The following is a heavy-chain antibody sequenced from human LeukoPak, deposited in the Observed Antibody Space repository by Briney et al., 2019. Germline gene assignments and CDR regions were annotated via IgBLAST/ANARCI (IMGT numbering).Heavy chain of an antibody. CDR1: GSNFTSYW. J-gene: IGHJ3*02. Sequence: GAALQISCKGSGSNFTSYWIGGGRPLTGEGLEGMGLIYPGDSDTKKSPSFQGQVTISADKSISTAYLQWSSLKASDTAMYYCARRPWDIWGQGTMVTVSS. V-gene: IGHV5-51*01. CDR2: IYPGDSDT. CDR3: ARRPWDI.